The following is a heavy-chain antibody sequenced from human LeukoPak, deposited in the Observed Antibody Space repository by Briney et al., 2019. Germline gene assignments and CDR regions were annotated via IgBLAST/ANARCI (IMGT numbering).Heavy chain of an antibody. Sequence: PSETLSLTCTVSSGFISSSSYCWGWIRQPPGKGLEWIGYIYYSGSTYYNPSLKSRVTISVDTSKNQFSLKLSSVTAADTAVYYCARSLYYYDSRESYFDYWGQGTLVTVSS. D-gene: IGHD3-22*01. CDR2: IYYSGST. CDR3: ARSLYYYDSRESYFDY. V-gene: IGHV4-31*03. J-gene: IGHJ4*02. CDR1: SGFISSSSYC.